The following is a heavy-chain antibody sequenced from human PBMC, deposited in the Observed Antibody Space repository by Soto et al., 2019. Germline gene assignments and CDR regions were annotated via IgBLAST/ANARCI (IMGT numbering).Heavy chain of an antibody. J-gene: IGHJ5*02. CDR1: GYSFTSYW. CDR2: IYPGDSDT. V-gene: IGHV5-51*01. Sequence: GESLKISCKGSGYSFTSYWIGWVRQMPGKGLEWMGIIYPGDSDTRYSPSFQGQVTISRDDSKRIAYLQMNSMKTEDTAVYYCTSKTVAGKVWFDPWGQGTLVTVSS. D-gene: IGHD6-19*01. CDR3: TSKTVAGKVWFDP.